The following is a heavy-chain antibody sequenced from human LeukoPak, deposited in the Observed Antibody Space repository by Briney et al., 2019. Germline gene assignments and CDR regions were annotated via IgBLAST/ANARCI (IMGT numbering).Heavy chain of an antibody. CDR3: ARDNSGGFGDHVYAYDI. CDR1: GFTFSAYS. Sequence: PGGSLRLSCAASGFTFSAYSMNRVRQAPGKGLEWVSHISSGGAPIFYADSVKGRFTISRDNGQNSLYLQMNSLRDGDTAMYYCARDNSGGFGDHVYAYDIWGQGTMVTASS. CDR2: ISSGGAPI. J-gene: IGHJ3*02. D-gene: IGHD4-23*01. V-gene: IGHV3-48*02.